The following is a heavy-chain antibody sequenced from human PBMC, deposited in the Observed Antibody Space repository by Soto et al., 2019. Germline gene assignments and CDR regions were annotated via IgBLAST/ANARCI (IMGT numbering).Heavy chain of an antibody. V-gene: IGHV1-46*01. CDR2: IKLRDGST. J-gene: IGHJ4*02. D-gene: IGHD4-17*01. CDR3: ARDRFGYADSGD. Sequence: QVLLVQSGAEVKKPGASVRVCCWTSGYTFTSAYMHWVRQAPGQGLEWTGVIKLRDGSTHYPQNLQGRVTLTRDTSTSTLYIEPTTPTSEDTAVYYCARDRFGYADSGDWGQGTLVTVSS. CDR1: GYTFTSAY.